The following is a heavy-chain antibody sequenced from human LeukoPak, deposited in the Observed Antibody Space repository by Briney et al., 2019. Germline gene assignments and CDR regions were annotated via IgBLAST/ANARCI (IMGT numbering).Heavy chain of an antibody. CDR2: ISHDGSNS. D-gene: IGHD3-22*01. J-gene: IGHJ4*02. Sequence: GSLRLSCAASGFTFSSYGMHWVRQAPGKGLEWVAVISHDGSNSYYADSVKGRFTISRDNSKNTLYLQMSSLRAEDTAVYYCAKTHYYDSSGVPGDYWGQGTLVTVSS. V-gene: IGHV3-30*18. CDR1: GFTFSSYG. CDR3: AKTHYYDSSGVPGDY.